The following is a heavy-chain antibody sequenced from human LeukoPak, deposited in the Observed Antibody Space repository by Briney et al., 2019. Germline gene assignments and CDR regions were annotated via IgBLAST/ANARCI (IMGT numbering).Heavy chain of an antibody. D-gene: IGHD4-23*01. CDR1: GFTVSSNY. CDR2: IYSGGNT. Sequence: QPGGSLRLSCAASGFTVSSNYLSWVRQAPGKGLECVSVIYSGGNTYYADSVKGRFTISRDNSKNTLFLQMNSLRAEDTAVYYCARRGDGGGSFDYWGQGTLVTVSS. J-gene: IGHJ4*02. CDR3: ARRGDGGGSFDY. V-gene: IGHV3-53*01.